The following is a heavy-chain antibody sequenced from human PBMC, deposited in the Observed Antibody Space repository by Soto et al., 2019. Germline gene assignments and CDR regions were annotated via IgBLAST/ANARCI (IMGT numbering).Heavy chain of an antibody. V-gene: IGHV4-30-4*01. CDR1: GGSISSGGYY. D-gene: IGHD3-22*01. CDR3: ASLSGSFLYYFDN. CDR2: MSYSGST. J-gene: IGHJ4*02. Sequence: QVQLQESGPGLVKPSQTLSLTCTVSGGSISSGGYYWSWIRQPPGKGLEWIAYMSYSGSTYYNPSLKSRVTLSVDTSKNQFSLQLRSVTAADTAVYYCASLSGSFLYYFDNWGQGTLVTVSS.